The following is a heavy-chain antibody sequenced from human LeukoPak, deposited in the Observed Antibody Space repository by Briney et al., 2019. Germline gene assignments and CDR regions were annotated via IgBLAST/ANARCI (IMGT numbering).Heavy chain of an antibody. D-gene: IGHD3-16*01. V-gene: IGHV3-66*01. CDR1: GYTVSSNY. CDR3: ASPVITFGGVID. J-gene: IGHJ4*02. Sequence: PGGSLRLSCAASGYTVSSNYMSWVRQAPGKGLEWVSVIYSGGSTYYADSVKGRFTISRDNSKNTLYLQMNSLRAEDTAVYYCASPVITFGGVIDWGQGTLVTVSS. CDR2: IYSGGST.